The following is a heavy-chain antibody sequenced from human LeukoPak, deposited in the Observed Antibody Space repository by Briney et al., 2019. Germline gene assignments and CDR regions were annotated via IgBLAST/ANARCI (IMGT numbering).Heavy chain of an antibody. CDR3: ARDDCLWSTSCYGNRFDP. V-gene: IGHV3-30*03. Sequence: AGGSLRLSCAASGFTFSSYGMHWVRQAPGKGLEWVAVISYDGSNKYYADSVKGRFTISRDNSKNTLYLQMNSLRAEDTAVYYCARDDCLWSTSCYGNRFDPWGQGTLVTVSS. J-gene: IGHJ5*02. CDR2: ISYDGSNK. D-gene: IGHD2-2*01. CDR1: GFTFSSYG.